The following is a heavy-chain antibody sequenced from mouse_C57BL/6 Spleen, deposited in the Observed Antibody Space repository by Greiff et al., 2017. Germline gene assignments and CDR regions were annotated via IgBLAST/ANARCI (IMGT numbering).Heavy chain of an antibody. V-gene: IGHV5-4*03. CDR3: ARGGLLGLDY. CDR1: GFTFSSYA. D-gene: IGHD4-1*01. CDR2: ISDGGSYT. Sequence: EVKLEESGGGLVKPGGSLKLSCAASGFTFSSYAMSWVRQTPEKRLEWVATISDGGSYTYYPDNVKGRFTTSRDNAKNNLYLQMSHLKSEDTAMYYCARGGLLGLDYWGQGTTLTVSS. J-gene: IGHJ2*01.